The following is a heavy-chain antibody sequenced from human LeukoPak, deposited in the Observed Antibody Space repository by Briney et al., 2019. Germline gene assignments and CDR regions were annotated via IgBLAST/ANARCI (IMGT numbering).Heavy chain of an antibody. CDR3: ARHLRGIAVAEDAFDI. V-gene: IGHV4-39*01. CDR1: GGSISSSSYY. D-gene: IGHD6-19*01. J-gene: IGHJ3*02. CDR2: IYYSGST. Sequence: SETLSLTCTVSGGSISSSSYYWGWIRQPPGKGLEWIGSIYYSGSTYYNPPLKSRVTISVDTSKNQFSLKLSSVTAADTAVYYCARHLRGIAVAEDAFDIWGQGTMVTVSS.